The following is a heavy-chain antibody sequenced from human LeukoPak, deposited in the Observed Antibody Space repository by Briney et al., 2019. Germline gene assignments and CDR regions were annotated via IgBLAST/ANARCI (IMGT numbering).Heavy chain of an antibody. J-gene: IGHJ4*02. CDR3: ARVFSGSGSTGSFDY. D-gene: IGHD3-3*01. CDR1: GFTFSSYA. CDR2: IGGSSGKT. V-gene: IGHV3-23*01. Sequence: PGGSLRLSCAASGFTFSSYAMTWVRQAPGKGLEWVSGIGGSSGKTFYADSVKGRFTISRDNAKNILYLQVDSLRAEDTAVYFCARVFSGSGSTGSFDYWGQGTLVTVSS.